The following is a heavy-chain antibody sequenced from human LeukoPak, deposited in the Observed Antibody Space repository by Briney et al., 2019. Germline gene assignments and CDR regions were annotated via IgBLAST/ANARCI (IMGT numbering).Heavy chain of an antibody. J-gene: IGHJ5*02. D-gene: IGHD6-19*01. V-gene: IGHV4-34*01. CDR3: ARHPSGWPRRLNWFDP. CDR2: INHSGST. Sequence: SETLSLTCAVYGGSFSGYYWSWIRQPPGKGLEWIGEINHSGSTNYNPSLKSRVTISVDTSKNQFSLKLSSVTAADTAVYYCARHPSGWPRRLNWFDPWGQGTLVTVSS. CDR1: GGSFSGYY.